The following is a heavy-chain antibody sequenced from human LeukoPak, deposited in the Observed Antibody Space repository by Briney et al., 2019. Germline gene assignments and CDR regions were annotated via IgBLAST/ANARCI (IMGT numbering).Heavy chain of an antibody. V-gene: IGHV3-30*03. D-gene: IGHD3/OR15-3a*01. Sequence: GGSLRLSCAASGFTLTNFGMHWVRQAPGKGLEWVAVISYGGHVKFYADSVKGRFTVSRDVSKNIVSLEMNSLRVDDTAVYYCVRSPRDSRDWTGSLDYWGQGTLVTVSS. CDR2: ISYGGHVK. CDR3: VRSPRDSRDWTGSLDY. CDR1: GFTLTNFG. J-gene: IGHJ4*02.